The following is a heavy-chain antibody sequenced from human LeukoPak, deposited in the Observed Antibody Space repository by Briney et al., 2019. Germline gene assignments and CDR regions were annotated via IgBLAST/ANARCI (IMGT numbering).Heavy chain of an antibody. V-gene: IGHV1-8*01. CDR1: GYTFTSYD. CDR3: VTGFTTMAVDYFDY. CDR2: MNPNSGNT. J-gene: IGHJ4*02. D-gene: IGHD5-18*01. Sequence: GASVKVSCKASGYTFTSYDINWVRQATGQGLEWMGWMNPNSGNTCYAQKFQGRVTMTRNNSISTAYMELSSLRSEDTAVYYCVTGFTTMAVDYFDYWGQGTLVTVSP.